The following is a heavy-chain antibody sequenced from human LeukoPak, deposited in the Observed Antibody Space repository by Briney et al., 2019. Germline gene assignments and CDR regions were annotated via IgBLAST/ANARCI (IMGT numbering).Heavy chain of an antibody. V-gene: IGHV4-59*01. CDR3: ARVVPDGYSDY. J-gene: IGHJ4*02. D-gene: IGHD5-24*01. CDR1: GGSISSYS. Sequence: PSETLSLTCTVSGGSISSYSWSWIRQPPGKGLEWFGYISYSGSTNYNPSLKSRVTMSVDTSQNHFSLNLRSVTTADTAVYYCARVVPDGYSDYWGQGTLVTVSS. CDR2: ISYSGST.